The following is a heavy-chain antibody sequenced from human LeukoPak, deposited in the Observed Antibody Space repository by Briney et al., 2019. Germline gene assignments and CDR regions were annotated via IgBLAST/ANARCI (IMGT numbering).Heavy chain of an antibody. Sequence: GGSLTLSCVASGFIFRHYWMSWVRQAPGKGLEWVANINHDGGDKNYVDSVKGRFTISRDNAKSSLYLQMNSLRVEDTAVYYCTITGGPTVTAFDLWGQGILVTVSS. CDR2: INHDGGDK. J-gene: IGHJ4*02. CDR3: TITGGPTVTAFDL. V-gene: IGHV3-7*02. D-gene: IGHD4-17*01. CDR1: GFIFRHYW.